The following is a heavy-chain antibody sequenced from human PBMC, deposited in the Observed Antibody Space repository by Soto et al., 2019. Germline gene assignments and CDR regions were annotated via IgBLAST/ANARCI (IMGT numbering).Heavy chain of an antibody. CDR1: GGSFSGYY. D-gene: IGHD3-3*01. Sequence: QVQLQQWGAGLLKPSETLSLTCAVYGGSFSGYYWSWIRQPPGKGLEWIGEINHSGSTNYNPSLKSRVTLSVDTSKNQYSLKRSSGSAADTAGDYGARGWRGFGVGIIPNWFDPWGQGTLVTVSS. J-gene: IGHJ5*02. CDR2: INHSGST. V-gene: IGHV4-34*01. CDR3: ARGWRGFGVGIIPNWFDP.